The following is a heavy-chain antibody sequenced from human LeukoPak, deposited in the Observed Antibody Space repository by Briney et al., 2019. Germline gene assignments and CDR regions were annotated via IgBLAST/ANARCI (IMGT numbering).Heavy chain of an antibody. D-gene: IGHD3-10*01. J-gene: IGHJ4*02. CDR1: GYTFTGYY. CDR3: ASEMVRGASYYFDY. Sequence: ASVKVSCKASGYTFTGYYMHWVRQAPGQGLEWMGWINPNSGGTNYAQKFQGRVTMTRDTSISTAYMELSRLRSDDTAVYYRASEMVRGASYYFDYWGQGTLVTVSS. CDR2: INPNSGGT. V-gene: IGHV1-2*02.